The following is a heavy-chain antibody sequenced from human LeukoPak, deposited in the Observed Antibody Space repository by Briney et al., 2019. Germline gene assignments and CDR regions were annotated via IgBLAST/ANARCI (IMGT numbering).Heavy chain of an antibody. CDR1: GGSITSYY. V-gene: IGHV4-59*08. D-gene: IGHD2-21*01. J-gene: IGHJ4*02. CDR2: LYYSGYS. CDR3: ARHSIASDGARLFDY. Sequence: SETLFLTCTVSGGSITSYYWAWLRQPPGKGLEWIGYLYYSGYSNYNPSPKSRVSMSVDTSKNQFSLKLTSVTAADTAVYYCARHSIASDGARLFDYWGRGTLVTVSS.